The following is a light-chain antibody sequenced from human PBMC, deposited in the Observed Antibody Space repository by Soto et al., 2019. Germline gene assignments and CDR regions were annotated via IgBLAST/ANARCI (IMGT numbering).Light chain of an antibody. Sequence: QSALTQPASVSGSPGQSIAISCTGTSSDVGGYNSVSWYQQYPGKAPKLIIHDVTNRPSGLSDRLSGSKSGNTASLTISGLQAEDEADYYCSSWTSSSSYVFGSGTRSPS. CDR1: SSDVGGYNS. V-gene: IGLV2-14*03. CDR2: DVT. CDR3: SSWTSSSSYV. J-gene: IGLJ1*01.